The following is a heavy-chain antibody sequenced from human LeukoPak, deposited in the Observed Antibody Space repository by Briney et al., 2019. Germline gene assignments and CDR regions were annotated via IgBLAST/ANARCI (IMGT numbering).Heavy chain of an antibody. CDR1: GGSISSSNW. V-gene: IGHV4-4*02. J-gene: IGHJ6*02. Sequence: SETLSLTCAVSGGSISSSNWWSWVRQPPGQGLEWIGEIYHSGSTNYNPSLKSRVTISVDKSKNQFSLKLSSVTAADTAVYYCASRPGIAAAGTGPYYYYGMDVWGQGTTATVSS. CDR3: ASRPGIAAAGTGPYYYYGMDV. CDR2: IYHSGST. D-gene: IGHD6-13*01.